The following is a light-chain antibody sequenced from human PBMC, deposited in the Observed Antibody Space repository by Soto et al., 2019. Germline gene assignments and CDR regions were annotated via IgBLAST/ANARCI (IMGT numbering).Light chain of an antibody. V-gene: IGLV1-40*01. CDR3: QSYDSSLSVLYV. J-gene: IGLJ1*01. CDR1: SSNIGAGYE. CDR2: GNT. Sequence: QPVLTQPPSVSGAPGQRVTISCTGSSSNIGAGYEVHWFQQLPGTAPKLLIYGNTNRPSGVPDRFSGSKSDTSASLAITGLQPEDEADYYCQSYDSSLSVLYVFGTGT.